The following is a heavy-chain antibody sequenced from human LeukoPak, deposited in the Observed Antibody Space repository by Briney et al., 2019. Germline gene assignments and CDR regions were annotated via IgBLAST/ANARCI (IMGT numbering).Heavy chain of an antibody. CDR1: GGSFSGYY. Sequence: SETLSLTCAVYGGSFSGYYWSWIRQPPGKGLEWIGEINHSGSTNYNPSLKSRVTILVDPSKNQFSLKLSSVTAADTAVYYCARGSIVGAYFEFWGQGTLVTVSS. V-gene: IGHV4-34*01. J-gene: IGHJ4*02. CDR2: INHSGST. D-gene: IGHD1-26*01. CDR3: ARGSIVGAYFEF.